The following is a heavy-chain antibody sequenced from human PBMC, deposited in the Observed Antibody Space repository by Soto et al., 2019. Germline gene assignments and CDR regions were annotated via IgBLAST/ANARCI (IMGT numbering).Heavy chain of an antibody. CDR3: AKDIREYSSGWTYFDY. J-gene: IGHJ4*01. Sequence: GGSLRLSCVASGFALTTYTMNWVRQAPGTGLEWVSGITWNSGSIDYADSVKGRFTISRDNAKNSLYLQMNSLRPEDTALYYCAKDIREYSSGWTYFDYWGHGTLVTVSS. D-gene: IGHD6-19*01. V-gene: IGHV3-9*01. CDR1: GFALTTYT. CDR2: ITWNSGSI.